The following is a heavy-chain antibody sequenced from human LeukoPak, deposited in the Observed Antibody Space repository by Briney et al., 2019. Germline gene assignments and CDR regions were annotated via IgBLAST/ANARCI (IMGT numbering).Heavy chain of an antibody. Sequence: MPSETPSLTCTVSGGSISSYYWSWIRQPPGKGLEWIGYIYYSGSTNYNPSLKSRVTISVDTSKNQFSLKLSSVTAADTAVYYCARDRPFAYYYDSSGNDAFDIWGQGTMVTVSS. CDR2: IYYSGST. CDR1: GGSISSYY. J-gene: IGHJ3*02. D-gene: IGHD3-22*01. CDR3: ARDRPFAYYYDSSGNDAFDI. V-gene: IGHV4-59*01.